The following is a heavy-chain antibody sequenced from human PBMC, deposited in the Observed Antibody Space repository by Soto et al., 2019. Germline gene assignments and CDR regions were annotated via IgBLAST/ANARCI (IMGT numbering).Heavy chain of an antibody. J-gene: IGHJ4*02. CDR3: ARQSTITGNYYFDY. CDR1: GDSLSRRGFY. V-gene: IGHV4-31*02. D-gene: IGHD5-12*01. Sequence: SETLSLTCPVSGDSLSRRGFYWNWIRHLPGKGLEWIGYISYSGATYYSPSLKSRLTISMDTSKNHFSLNLTSVTAADTAIYYCARQSTITGNYYFDYWAPGTLVTVSS. CDR2: ISYSGAT.